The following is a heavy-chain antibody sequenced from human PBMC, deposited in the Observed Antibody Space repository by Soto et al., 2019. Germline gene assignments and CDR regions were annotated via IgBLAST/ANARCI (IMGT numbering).Heavy chain of an antibody. CDR3: AKDNLAEVNAGIGNGMGV. J-gene: IGHJ6*02. D-gene: IGHD2-21*01. CDR2: ISYDGQNR. CDR1: GFAFNGYG. V-gene: IGHV3-30*18. Sequence: GGSLRLSCGASGFAFNGYGMHWVRQAPGKGLEWVAAISYDGQNRYYADSMRGRITISRDNSKNTLVLEMNGLRAEDTGVYYCAKDNLAEVNAGIGNGMGVWGRGTPVTVSS.